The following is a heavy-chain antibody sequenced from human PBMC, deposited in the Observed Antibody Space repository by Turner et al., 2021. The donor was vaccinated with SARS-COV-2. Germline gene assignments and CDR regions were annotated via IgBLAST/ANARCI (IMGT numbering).Heavy chain of an antibody. V-gene: IGHV3-30*18. J-gene: IGHJ4*02. D-gene: IGHD4-4*01. CDR1: GFTFSSYG. CDR2: ISYDGNNK. Sequence: VQLVESGGGGVQPGRWRRLSCSASGFTFSSYGMHWVSQAPGKGLDWVAVISYDGNNKYYADSVKGRFTISRDNSKNTLYLQMNSLRAEDTAVYYCAKHLVLYSNTMYYFDYWGQGTLVTVSS. CDR3: AKHLVLYSNTMYYFDY.